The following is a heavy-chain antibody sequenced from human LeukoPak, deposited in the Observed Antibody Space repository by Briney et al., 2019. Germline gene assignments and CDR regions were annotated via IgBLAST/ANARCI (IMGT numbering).Heavy chain of an antibody. V-gene: IGHV4-30-2*01. CDR1: DISITSGGYY. CDR2: VYHSGTT. Sequence: SQTLSLTCTVSDISITSGGYYWAWLRQPPGKGLEWLGYVYHSGTTYYNPSLKRRLTMSLDRSKNQFSLQLNSVTAADTAVYYCARPNEVQFDYWGQGILVTVSS. J-gene: IGHJ4*02. CDR3: ARPNEVQFDY. D-gene: IGHD4-11*01.